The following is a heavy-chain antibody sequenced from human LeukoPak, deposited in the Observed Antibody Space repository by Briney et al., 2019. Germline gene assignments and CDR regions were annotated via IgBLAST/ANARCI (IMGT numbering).Heavy chain of an antibody. J-gene: IGHJ4*02. CDR3: ARGGTTFFLGY. D-gene: IGHD1-7*01. Sequence: GGSLRLSCAASGFTLSSYSMNWVRQAPGKGLEWVSSISSSSSYIYYADSVKGRFTISRDNAKNSLYLQMNSLRAEDTAVYYCARGGTTFFLGYWGQGTLVTVSS. V-gene: IGHV3-21*01. CDR2: ISSSSSYI. CDR1: GFTLSSYS.